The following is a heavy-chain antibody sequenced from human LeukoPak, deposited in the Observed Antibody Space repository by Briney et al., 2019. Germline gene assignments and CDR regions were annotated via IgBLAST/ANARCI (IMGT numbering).Heavy chain of an antibody. CDR2: IKQDGSEK. J-gene: IGHJ4*02. CDR1: GFTFSSYW. V-gene: IGHV3-7*01. CDR3: ARGTTVVLY. Sequence: SGGSLRLSCVASGFTFSSYWMSWVRQAPGKGLEWVASIKQDGSEKYYVDSVKGRFTISRDNAKNSLYLQMNSLRAEDTAVYYCARGTTVVLYWGQGTLVTVSS. D-gene: IGHD4-23*01.